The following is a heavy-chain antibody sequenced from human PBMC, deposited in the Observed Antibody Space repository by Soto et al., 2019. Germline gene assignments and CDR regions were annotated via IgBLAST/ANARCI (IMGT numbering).Heavy chain of an antibody. CDR3: VKDMGQAAVGIRYPYGLDV. CDR2: LSSNGIGT. D-gene: IGHD6-13*01. CDR1: GFTVSSFG. Sequence: GGSLRLSCSGSGFTVSSFGMHWVRQAPGKGLEHVSTLSSNGIGTYYADSVKGRFTFSRGTSKNTLYLQMSSLRTEDTAVYYCVKDMGQAAVGIRYPYGLDVWGLGTTVTVSS. J-gene: IGHJ6*02. V-gene: IGHV3-64D*06.